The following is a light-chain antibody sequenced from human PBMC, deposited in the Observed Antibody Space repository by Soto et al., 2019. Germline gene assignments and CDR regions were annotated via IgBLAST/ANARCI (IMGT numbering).Light chain of an antibody. Sequence: QSALTQPASVSGSPGQSITISCTGTSSDVGGYNYVSWYQQHPGKAPKLMISEVSNRPSGVSNRFSGSKSGNTASLTISGLHAEDEADYYCSSYTTNSTLYVFGTGTKLTVL. CDR1: SSDVGGYNY. V-gene: IGLV2-14*01. CDR2: EVS. CDR3: SSYTTNSTLYV. J-gene: IGLJ1*01.